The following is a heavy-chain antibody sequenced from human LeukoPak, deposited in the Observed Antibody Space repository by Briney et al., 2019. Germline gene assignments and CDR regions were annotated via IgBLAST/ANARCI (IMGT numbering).Heavy chain of an antibody. J-gene: IGHJ4*02. Sequence: GGSLRLSCAASGFTFSSYAMGRVRQAPGKGLEWVANIKEDGSEKYYVDSVKGRFTISRDNAKNSLYLQMNSLRAEDTAVYYCALGVYYLDYWGQGTLVTVSS. CDR3: ALGVYYLDY. CDR1: GFTFSSYA. D-gene: IGHD3-16*01. CDR2: IKEDGSEK. V-gene: IGHV3-7*01.